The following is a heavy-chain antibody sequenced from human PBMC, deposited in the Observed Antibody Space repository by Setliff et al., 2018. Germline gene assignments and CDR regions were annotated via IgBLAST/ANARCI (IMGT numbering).Heavy chain of an antibody. D-gene: IGHD1-26*01. J-gene: IGHJ6*03. CDR3: AGARKLDYYYYMDV. V-gene: IGHV4-59*06. CDR1: DGSLSTYY. Sequence: SETLSLTCTVSDGSLSTYYWSWIRQHPGKGLEWIGYIYYSGSTSYYNPSLKSRVTISVDTSKNQFSLKLSSVTAADTAVYYCAGARKLDYYYYMDVWGKGTTVTVSS. CDR2: IYYSGS.